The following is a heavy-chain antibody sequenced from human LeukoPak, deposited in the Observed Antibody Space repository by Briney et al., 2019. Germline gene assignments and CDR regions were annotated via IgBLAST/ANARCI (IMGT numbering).Heavy chain of an antibody. CDR2: ISGSGGST. D-gene: IGHD6-13*01. J-gene: IGHJ6*02. CDR3: AKGESSSWPRGSYYYGMDV. CDR1: GFTFSSYG. V-gene: IGHV3-23*01. Sequence: GGSLRLSCAASGFTFSSYGMHWVRQAPGKGLEWVSAISGSGGSTYYADSVKVRFTISRDNSKNTLYLQMNSLRAEDTAVYYCAKGESSSWPRGSYYYGMDVWGQGTTVTVSS.